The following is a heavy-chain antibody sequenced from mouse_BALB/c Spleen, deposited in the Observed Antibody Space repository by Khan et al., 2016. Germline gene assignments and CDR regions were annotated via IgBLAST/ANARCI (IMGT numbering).Heavy chain of an antibody. Sequence: VQLQESGPELVKPGASVKVSCKASDYSFTDYNMYWVKQSHGKSIEWIGYYDPYNGDTSYNQKLKGKATLTVDKSSTTAFLHLNSLTSEDSAVYYCARKDYETIWFAYWGQGTLVTVAA. CDR3: ARKDYETIWFAY. CDR1: DYSFTDYN. V-gene: IGHV1S135*01. CDR2: YDPYNGDT. J-gene: IGHJ3*01. D-gene: IGHD2-4*01.